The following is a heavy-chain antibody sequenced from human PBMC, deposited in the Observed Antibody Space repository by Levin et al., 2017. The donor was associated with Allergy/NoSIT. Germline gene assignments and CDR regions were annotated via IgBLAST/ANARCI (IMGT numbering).Heavy chain of an antibody. J-gene: IGHJ4*02. CDR2: IHPGDSDA. CDR1: GYKFTNYW. D-gene: IGHD2-21*01. Sequence: GGSLRLSCEGSGYKFTNYWIGWVRQMPGIGLEWMGIIHPGDSDARYNPSFEGQVTVSADRSLNIFYLQWDSLKVSDSALYYCARCRTISGPPDFFDYWGQGTLVTVSS. CDR3: ARCRTISGPPDFFDY. V-gene: IGHV5-51*01.